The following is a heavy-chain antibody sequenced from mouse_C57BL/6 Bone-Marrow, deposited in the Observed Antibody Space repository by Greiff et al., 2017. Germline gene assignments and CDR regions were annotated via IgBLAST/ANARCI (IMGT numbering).Heavy chain of an antibody. CDR1: GYTFTSCG. V-gene: IGHV1-81*01. J-gene: IGHJ3*01. Sequence: QVQLQQSGAELARPGASVKLSCKASGYTFTSCGLRWVKQRTGQGLEWIGEIYPRSGNTYYNEKITSKATLTADKSSSTAYMELRSLTSEDSAVYFCARLFAYWGQGTLVTVSA. CDR3: ARLFAY. CDR2: IYPRSGNT.